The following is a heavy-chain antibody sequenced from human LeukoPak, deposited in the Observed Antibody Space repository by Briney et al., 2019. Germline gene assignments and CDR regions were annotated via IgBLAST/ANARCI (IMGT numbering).Heavy chain of an antibody. CDR2: INPNSGGT. Sequence: ASVKVSCKASGYTFIAYYMHWVRQAPGQGLEWMGWINPNSGGTNYALKFQGRVTMTRDTSISTAYMELSRLRSDDTAVYYCAREVGRHSSSWYGRFDPWGQGTLVTVSS. D-gene: IGHD6-13*01. CDR1: GYTFIAYY. CDR3: AREVGRHSSSWYGRFDP. V-gene: IGHV1-2*02. J-gene: IGHJ5*02.